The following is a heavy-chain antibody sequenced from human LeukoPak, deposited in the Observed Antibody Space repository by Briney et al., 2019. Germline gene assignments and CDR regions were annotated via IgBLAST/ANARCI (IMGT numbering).Heavy chain of an antibody. CDR3: ARGYYDFWSGYPFDAFDI. J-gene: IGHJ3*02. CDR1: GGYISSYD. Sequence: SETLSLTCSISGGYISSYDWSWIRQPPGKGLEWIGYIYYSGSTYYNPSLKSRVTISVDTSKNQFSLKLSSVTAADTAVYYCARGYYDFWSGYPFDAFDIWGQGTMVTVSS. V-gene: IGHV4-59*08. CDR2: IYYSGST. D-gene: IGHD3-3*01.